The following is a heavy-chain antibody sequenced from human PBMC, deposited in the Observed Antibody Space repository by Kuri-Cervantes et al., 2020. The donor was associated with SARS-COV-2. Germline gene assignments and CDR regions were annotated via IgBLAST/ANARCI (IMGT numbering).Heavy chain of an antibody. CDR1: GFTFSDYY. Sequence: GSLKISCAASGFTFSDYYMSWIRQAPGKGLEWVSYISSSGSTIYYADSVKGRFTISRDNAKNSLYLQMNSLRAEDTAVYYCARDSITMVQGVTSDAFDIWGQGTMVTVSS. J-gene: IGHJ3*02. CDR2: ISSSGSTI. CDR3: ARDSITMVQGVTSDAFDI. V-gene: IGHV3-11*01. D-gene: IGHD3-10*01.